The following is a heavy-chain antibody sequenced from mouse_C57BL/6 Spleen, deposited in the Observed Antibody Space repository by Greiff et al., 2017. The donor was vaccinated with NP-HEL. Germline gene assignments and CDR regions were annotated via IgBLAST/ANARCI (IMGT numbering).Heavy chain of an antibody. Sequence: EVQVVESGGGLVKPGGSLKLSCAASGFTFSDYGMHWVRQAPEKGLEWVAYISSGSSTIYYADTVKGRFTISRDNAKNTLFLQMTSLRSEDTAMYYCASHDGYYAWFAYWGQGTLVTVSA. CDR1: GFTFSDYG. J-gene: IGHJ3*01. V-gene: IGHV5-17*01. D-gene: IGHD2-3*01. CDR3: ASHDGYYAWFAY. CDR2: ISSGSSTI.